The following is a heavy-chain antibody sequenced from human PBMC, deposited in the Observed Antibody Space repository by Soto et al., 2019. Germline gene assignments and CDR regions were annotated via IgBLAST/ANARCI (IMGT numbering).Heavy chain of an antibody. CDR1: GFTFSSYS. D-gene: IGHD4-17*01. V-gene: IGHV3-48*02. CDR2: ISSSSSTI. CDR3: ARAAHDYGDYLDY. Sequence: GESLRLSCAASGFTFSSYSMNWVRQAPGKGLEWVSYISSSSSTIYYADSVKGRFTISRDNAKNSLYLQMNSLRDEDTAVYYCARAAHDYGDYLDYWGQGTLVTVSS. J-gene: IGHJ4*02.